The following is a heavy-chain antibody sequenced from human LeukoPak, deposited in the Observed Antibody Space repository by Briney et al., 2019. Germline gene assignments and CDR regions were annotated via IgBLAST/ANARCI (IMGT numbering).Heavy chain of an antibody. CDR1: GFTFSSYG. V-gene: IGHV3-9*01. D-gene: IGHD3-10*01. CDR2: FTWNSFTI. CDR3: AKVMATVRGVMGAFDI. Sequence: PGGSLRLSCAPSGFTFSSYGIHWVRQAPGKGLEWVSGFTWNSFTIGYTDSVKGRFTISRDNAKNSLYLQMNSLRAEDTALYYCAKVMATVRGVMGAFDIWGQGTMVTVSS. J-gene: IGHJ3*02.